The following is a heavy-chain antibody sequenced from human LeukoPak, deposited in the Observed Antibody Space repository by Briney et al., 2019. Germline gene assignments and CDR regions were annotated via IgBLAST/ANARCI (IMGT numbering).Heavy chain of an antibody. CDR1: GYTFTSYD. Sequence: ASVKVSCKASGYTFTSYDINWVRQATGQGLEWMGWMNPNSGNTGYAQKFQGRVTITRNTSISTAYMELSSLRSEDTAVYYCARGTLGVPGDTGGYYYYMDVWGKGTTVTVSS. CDR3: ARGTLGVPGDTGGYYYYMDV. D-gene: IGHD2-21*02. V-gene: IGHV1-8*03. CDR2: MNPNSGNT. J-gene: IGHJ6*03.